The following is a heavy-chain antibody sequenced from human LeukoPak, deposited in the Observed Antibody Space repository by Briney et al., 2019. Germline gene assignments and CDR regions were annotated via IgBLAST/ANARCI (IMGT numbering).Heavy chain of an antibody. CDR3: ARGIWSRTVSSYYFDY. V-gene: IGHV1-3*01. CDR1: GFTFTNYA. D-gene: IGHD3-3*01. J-gene: IGHJ4*02. CDR2: INAGNGHT. Sequence: ASVKVSCKASGFTFTNYAMQWVRRAPGQRLEWMGWINAGNGHTRYSQRFQGRVTITRDTSATTVYMEVTSLRSEDTAVYYCARGIWSRTVSSYYFDYWGQGTLVTVSS.